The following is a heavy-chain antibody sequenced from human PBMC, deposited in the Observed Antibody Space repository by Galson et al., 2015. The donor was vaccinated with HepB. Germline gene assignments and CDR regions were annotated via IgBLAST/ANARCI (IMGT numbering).Heavy chain of an antibody. D-gene: IGHD3-22*01. Sequence: ALRLACEGSGVSVSGSARHWVRQTSVKELVGIGRIRSNPNNDAAAYKASVKGRFTISRDDSKNTAYLQMNSLRTEDTAVYYCTRLRDLSGYSSCWGQGTLVTVSS. CDR2: IRSNPNNDAA. V-gene: IGHV3-73*01. CDR3: TRLRDLSGYSSC. CDR1: GVSVSGSA. J-gene: IGHJ4*02.